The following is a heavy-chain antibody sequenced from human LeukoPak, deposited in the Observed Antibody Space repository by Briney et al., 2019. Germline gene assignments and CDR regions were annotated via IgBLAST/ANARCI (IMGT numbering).Heavy chain of an antibody. CDR3: AELGITMIGGV. V-gene: IGHV3-30*04. CDR1: GFTFSSYA. Sequence: GGSLRLSCAASGFTFSSYAMHWVRQAPGKGLEWVAVISYDGSNKYYADSVKGRFTISRDTSKNTLYLQMNSLRAEDTAVYYCAELGITMIGGVWGKGTTVTISS. J-gene: IGHJ6*04. D-gene: IGHD3-10*02. CDR2: ISYDGSNK.